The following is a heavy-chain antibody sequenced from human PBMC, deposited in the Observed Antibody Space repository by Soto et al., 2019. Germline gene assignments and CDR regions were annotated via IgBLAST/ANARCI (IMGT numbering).Heavy chain of an antibody. CDR3: ARTYSGFWSGQHYYYYGMEV. Sequence: GASLKISCKGSGYSFTSYWIGWVRQMPRKGLYWIGIIYPGDSDTRYSPSFQGQVTISADKSISTAYLQWRSLKASDTAMYYCARTYSGFWSGQHYYYYGMEVWGQGTTVTVSS. J-gene: IGHJ6*02. CDR1: GYSFTSYW. CDR2: IYPGDSDT. V-gene: IGHV5-51*01. D-gene: IGHD3-3*01.